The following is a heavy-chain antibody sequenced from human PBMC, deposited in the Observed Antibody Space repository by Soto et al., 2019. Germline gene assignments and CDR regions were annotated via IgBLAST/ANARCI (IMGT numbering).Heavy chain of an antibody. Sequence: EVQLVESGGGLVKPGGSLRLSCAASGFTFSIAWMSWVRQAPGKGLEWVGRIKSKTDGGTTDYAAPVKGRFTISRDDSKNTLYLQMNSLKTEDTAVYYCTTDPIRSWYLGFVDYWGQGTLVTVSS. D-gene: IGHD6-13*01. CDR3: TTDPIRSWYLGFVDY. V-gene: IGHV3-15*01. J-gene: IGHJ4*02. CDR2: IKSKTDGGTT. CDR1: GFTFSIAW.